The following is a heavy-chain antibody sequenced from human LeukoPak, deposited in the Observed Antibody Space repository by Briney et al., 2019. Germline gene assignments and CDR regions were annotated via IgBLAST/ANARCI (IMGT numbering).Heavy chain of an antibody. CDR1: GFTFSSYG. D-gene: IGHD6-19*01. V-gene: IGHV3-21*01. CDR3: ARGRYSSGWQFDY. J-gene: IGHJ4*02. CDR2: ISSSGSYI. Sequence: TGGSLRLSCAASGFTFSSYGMNWVRQAPGKGLEWVSSISSSGSYIHYADSVKGRFTISRDNAKNSLYLQMNSLRAEDTAVYYCARGRYSSGWQFDYWGQGTLVTVSS.